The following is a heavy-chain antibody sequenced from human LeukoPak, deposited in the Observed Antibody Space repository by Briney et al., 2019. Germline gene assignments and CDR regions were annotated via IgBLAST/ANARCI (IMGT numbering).Heavy chain of an antibody. D-gene: IGHD3-3*01. CDR3: ASASIYDFWSGYYTPVYGMDV. Sequence: ASVKVSCKASGYAFTSYDINWVRQATGQGLEWMGWMNPNSGNTGYAQKFQGRVTMTRNTSISTAYMELSSLRSEDTAVYYCASASIYDFWSGYYTPVYGMDVWGQGTTVTVSS. V-gene: IGHV1-8*01. J-gene: IGHJ6*02. CDR1: GYAFTSYD. CDR2: MNPNSGNT.